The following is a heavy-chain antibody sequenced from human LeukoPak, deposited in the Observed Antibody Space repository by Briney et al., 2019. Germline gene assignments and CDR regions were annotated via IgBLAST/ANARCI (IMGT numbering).Heavy chain of an antibody. D-gene: IGHD3-22*01. CDR1: GGSISSSSAY. CDR2: VYPSGAT. J-gene: IGHJ4*02. CDR3: ARQNSSGLDS. V-gene: IGHV4-39*01. Sequence: SETLSLTCTVSGGSISSSSAYWGWIRQPPGKGLEWIGIVYPSGATYYNPSLKSRVTISVDTSKNQFSLKLSSVTATDTAVYFCARQNSSGLDSWGQGMLVTVSS.